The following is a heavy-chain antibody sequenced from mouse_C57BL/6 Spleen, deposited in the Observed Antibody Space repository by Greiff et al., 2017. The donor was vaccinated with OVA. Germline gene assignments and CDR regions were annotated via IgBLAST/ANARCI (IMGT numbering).Heavy chain of an antibody. CDR2: ISYDGSN. V-gene: IGHV3-6*01. CDR1: GYSITSGYY. Sequence: EVKLMESGPGLVKPSQSLSLTCSVTGYSITSGYYWNWIRQFPGNKLEWMGYISYDGSNNYNPSLKNRISITRDTSKNQFFLKLNSVTTEDTATYYCASLITRNMMDYWGQGTSVTVSS. CDR3: ASLITRNMMDY. J-gene: IGHJ4*01. D-gene: IGHD1-1*01.